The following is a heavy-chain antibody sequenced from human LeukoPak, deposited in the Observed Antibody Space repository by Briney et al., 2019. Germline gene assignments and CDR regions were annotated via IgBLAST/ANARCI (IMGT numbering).Heavy chain of an antibody. CDR2: LYSGGST. CDR3: ATDRGAGYFDL. V-gene: IGHV3-53*01. D-gene: IGHD1-26*01. Sequence: ETLSLTCTVSGGSISSYYWTWVRQAPGKGLEWVSVLYSGGSTYYADSVEGRFTISRDNSKNTLYLQMNNLRAEDTAVFYCATDRGAGYFDLWGRGTLVTVSS. CDR1: GGSISSYY. J-gene: IGHJ2*01.